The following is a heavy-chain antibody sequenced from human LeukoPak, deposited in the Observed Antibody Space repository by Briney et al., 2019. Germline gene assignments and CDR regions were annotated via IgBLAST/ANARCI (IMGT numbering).Heavy chain of an antibody. CDR3: ARETGWYFFDY. D-gene: IGHD6-19*01. CDR2: ISSNGGST. J-gene: IGHJ4*02. CDR1: GFTFSSYA. Sequence: GGSLRLSCAASGFTFSSYAMHWVRQAPGKGLEYVSAISSNGGSTYYANSAKGRFTISRDNSKNTLYLQMGSLRAEDMAVYYCARETGWYFFDYWGQGTLVTVSS. V-gene: IGHV3-64*01.